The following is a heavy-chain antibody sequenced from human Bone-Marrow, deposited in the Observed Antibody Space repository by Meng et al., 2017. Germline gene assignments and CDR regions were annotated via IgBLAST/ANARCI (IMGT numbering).Heavy chain of an antibody. D-gene: IGHD3-10*01. CDR2: INHSGST. J-gene: IGHJ4*02. CDR1: GGSFSGYY. CDR3: ARALTYGSGSYNSRIFDY. Sequence: QGQLKQGREGLLKPSETLSLPCAVYGGSFSGYYWSWIRQPPGKGLEWIGEINHSGSTNYNPSLKSRVTISVDKSKNQFSLKLSSVTAADTAVYYCARALTYGSGSYNSRIFDYWGQGTLVTVSS. V-gene: IGHV4-34*01.